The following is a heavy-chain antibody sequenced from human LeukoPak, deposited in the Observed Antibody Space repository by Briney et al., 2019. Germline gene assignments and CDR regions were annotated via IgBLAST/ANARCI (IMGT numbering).Heavy chain of an antibody. J-gene: IGHJ3*02. V-gene: IGHV4-34*01. CDR3: ARVVPSGAFDI. CDR1: GGSFSGYY. Sequence: PSETLSLTCAVYGGSFSGYYWSWIRQPPGKGLEWIGEINHSGSTNYNPSLKSRVTISVDTSKNQFSLKLSSVTAADTAVYYCARVVPSGAFDIWGQGTMVTVSS. CDR2: INHSGST.